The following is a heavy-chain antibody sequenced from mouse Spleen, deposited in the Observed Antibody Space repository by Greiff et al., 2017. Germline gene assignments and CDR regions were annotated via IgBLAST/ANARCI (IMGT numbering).Heavy chain of an antibody. CDR1: GYSITSGYD. CDR3: ARAGTVYYAMDY. Sequence: VQLQQSGPGMVKPSQSLSLTCTVTGYSITSGYDWHWIRHFPGNKLEWMGYISYSGSTNYNPSLKSRISITHDTSKNHFFLKLNSVTTEDTATYYCARAGTVYYAMDYWGQGTSVTVSS. V-gene: IGHV3-1*01. D-gene: IGHD3-3*01. J-gene: IGHJ4*01. CDR2: ISYSGST.